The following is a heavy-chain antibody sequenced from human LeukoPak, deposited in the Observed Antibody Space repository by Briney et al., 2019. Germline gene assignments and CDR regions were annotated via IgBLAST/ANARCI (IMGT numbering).Heavy chain of an antibody. V-gene: IGHV3-23*01. J-gene: IGHJ4*02. Sequence: GGSLRLSCAASGFTFSNYAMRWVRQAPGKGLEWVSGISGSGDSTYYADSVKGRFTISRDNSKNTLYLQMNSLRAEDTAVYYCARRSGIAVAGAFHYWGQGTLVTVSS. CDR1: GFTFSNYA. CDR3: ARRSGIAVAGAFHY. D-gene: IGHD6-19*01. CDR2: ISGSGDST.